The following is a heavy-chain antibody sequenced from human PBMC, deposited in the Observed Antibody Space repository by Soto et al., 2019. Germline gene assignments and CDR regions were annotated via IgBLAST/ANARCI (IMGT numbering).Heavy chain of an antibody. J-gene: IGHJ4*02. D-gene: IGHD5-12*01. V-gene: IGHV3-33*01. Sequence: GGSLRLSCAASGMYFSSYGMHWVRQAPGKGLEWVTAIWYDGSNKYYADSVGGRFTISRDNSKNTLYLQMNSLRAEDTAVYYCTRDGGWLQLRNYFDYWGQGTLVTVSS. CDR3: TRDGGWLQLRNYFDY. CDR1: GMYFSSYG. CDR2: IWYDGSNK.